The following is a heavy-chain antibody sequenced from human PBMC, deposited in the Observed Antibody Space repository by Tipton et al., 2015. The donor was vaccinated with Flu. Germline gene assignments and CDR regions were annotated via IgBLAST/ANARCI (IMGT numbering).Heavy chain of an antibody. CDR2: IKQDGSEK. Sequence: SLRLSCAASGFTFSSYWMSWVRQAPGKGLEWVANIKQDGSEKYYVDSVKGRFTISRDNAKNSLYLQMNSLRAEDTALYYCANLGTMIVATGAFDIWGQGTMVTVSS. CDR1: GFTFSSYW. CDR3: ANLGTMIVATGAFDI. D-gene: IGHD3-22*01. J-gene: IGHJ3*02. V-gene: IGHV3-7*03.